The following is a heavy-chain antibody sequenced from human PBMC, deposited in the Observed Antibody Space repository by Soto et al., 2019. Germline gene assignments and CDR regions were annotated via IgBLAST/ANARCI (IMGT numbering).Heavy chain of an antibody. D-gene: IGHD6-19*01. CDR1: GPTFSSDD. J-gene: IGHJ4*02. V-gene: IGHV3-23*01. CDR2: ISDSGGST. CDR3: AKDGGWSLAVAGLFDY. Sequence: EVHLLEYGGGLVQPGGSLRLSCVVSGPTFSSDDMSWVRQAPGRGLEWVSGISDSGGSTYYADSVKGRFTISRDNAKNTLYLQMKSLRVEDTALYYCAKDGGWSLAVAGLFDYWGPGTQVTVSS.